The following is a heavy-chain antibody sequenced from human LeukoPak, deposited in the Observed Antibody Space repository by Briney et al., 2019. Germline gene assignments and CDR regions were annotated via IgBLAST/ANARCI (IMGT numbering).Heavy chain of an antibody. J-gene: IGHJ4*02. V-gene: IGHV3-23*01. D-gene: IGHD5-18*01. CDR3: AKDAGDSYGYYHFHY. CDR1: GFTFSSYA. CDR2: ISGSGGST. Sequence: PGGSLRLSCAASGFTFSSYAMSWVRQAPGKGLEWVSAISGSGGSTYYADSVKGRFTISRDNSKNTLYPQMNSLRAEDTAVYYCAKDAGDSYGYYHFHYWGQGTLVTVSS.